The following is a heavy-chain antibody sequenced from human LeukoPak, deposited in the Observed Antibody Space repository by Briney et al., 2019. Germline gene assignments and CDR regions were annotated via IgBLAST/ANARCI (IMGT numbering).Heavy chain of an antibody. CDR3: ATHTAAGFDY. CDR2: IYYSGST. CDR1: GGSISSYY. D-gene: IGHD6-13*01. J-gene: IGHJ4*02. V-gene: IGHV4-59*01. Sequence: SETLSLTCTASGGSISSYYWSWIRQPPGKGLEWIGYIYYSGSTNYNPSLKSRVTISVDTSKNQFSLKLSSVTAADTAVYYCATHTAAGFDYWGQGTLVTVSS.